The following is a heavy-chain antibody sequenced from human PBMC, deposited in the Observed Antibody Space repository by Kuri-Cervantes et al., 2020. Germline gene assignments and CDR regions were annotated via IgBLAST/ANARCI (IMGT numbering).Heavy chain of an antibody. V-gene: IGHV3-9*01. D-gene: IGHD3-10*01. CDR3: AKEDLVRGPFDY. Sequence: SLKISCAASGFTFDDYAMHWVRQAPGKGLEWVSGISWNSGSIGYADSVKGRFTISRDNAKNSPYLQMNSLRAEDTALYYCAKEDLVRGPFDYWGQGTLVTVSS. CDR2: ISWNSGSI. CDR1: GFTFDDYA. J-gene: IGHJ4*02.